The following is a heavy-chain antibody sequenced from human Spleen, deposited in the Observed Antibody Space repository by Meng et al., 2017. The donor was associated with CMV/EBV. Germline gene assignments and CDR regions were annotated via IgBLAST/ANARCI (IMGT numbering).Heavy chain of an antibody. CDR3: ARSYYSDRSGFSGFDY. V-gene: IGHV2-70D*14. CDR1: GVSLTTRRMR. Sequence: SGPTLVKPTQTLTLTCTLSGVSLTTRRMRVSWIRQPPGKGLEWLARIDWDDDKDYTASLKTRLTISKDTSKNQVVLTMTNVDPVDTATYYCARSYYSDRSGFSGFDYWGQGTLVTVSS. J-gene: IGHJ4*02. D-gene: IGHD3-22*01. CDR2: IDWDDDK.